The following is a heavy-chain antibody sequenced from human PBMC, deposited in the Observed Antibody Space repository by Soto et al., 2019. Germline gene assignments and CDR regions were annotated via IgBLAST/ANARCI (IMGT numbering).Heavy chain of an antibody. CDR3: ARDIVHTRDKNWFDP. V-gene: IGHV1-18*01. Sequence: ASVEVSCKASGYTFKSYCITWVLQAPGQGLEWMGWISAYNGDTNYAQNFRGRVTMTTDTSTSTAYMELRSLRSDDTAMYYCARDIVHTRDKNWFDPWGQGTQVTVSS. D-gene: IGHD5-12*01. CDR2: ISAYNGDT. CDR1: GYTFKSYC. J-gene: IGHJ5*02.